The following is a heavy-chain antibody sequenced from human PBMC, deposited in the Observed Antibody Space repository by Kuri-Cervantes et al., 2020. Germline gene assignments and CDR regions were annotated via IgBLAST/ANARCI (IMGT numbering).Heavy chain of an antibody. D-gene: IGHD6-13*01. CDR2: IYSGGST. V-gene: IGHV3-53*01. CDR3: ARVGSSWFFGAFDI. CDR1: GFTFSSYA. J-gene: IGHJ3*02. Sequence: GESLKISCAASGFTFSSYAMSWVRQAPGKGLEWVSVIYSGGSTYYADSVKGRFTISRDNSKNTLYLQMNSLRAEDTAVYYCARVGSSWFFGAFDIWGQGTMVTVSS.